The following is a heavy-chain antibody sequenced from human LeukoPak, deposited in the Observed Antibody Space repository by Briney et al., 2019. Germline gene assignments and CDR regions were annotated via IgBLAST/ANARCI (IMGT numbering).Heavy chain of an antibody. D-gene: IGHD2-2*01. CDR1: GFTFSSYG. V-gene: IGHV3-30*02. Sequence: GGSLRLSCAASGFTFSSYGMHWVRQAPGKGLEWVAFIRYDGSNKYYADSVKGRFTISRDNSKNTLYLQMNSLRAEDTAVYYRAKGVVVAPDVTPFDYWGQGTLVTVSS. CDR2: IRYDGSNK. CDR3: AKGVVVAPDVTPFDY. J-gene: IGHJ4*02.